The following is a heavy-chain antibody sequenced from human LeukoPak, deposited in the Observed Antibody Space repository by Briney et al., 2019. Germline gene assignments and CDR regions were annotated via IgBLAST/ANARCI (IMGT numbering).Heavy chain of an antibody. CDR2: IKQDGSEK. Sequence: GGSLRLSCAASGFTFSSYWMSWVRQAPGKGLEWVANIKQDGSEKYYVDSVKGRFTISRDNAKNSLYLQMSSLRVEDTAVYYCAKRIAATSFDYWGQGTLVTVSS. CDR3: AKRIAATSFDY. D-gene: IGHD6-13*01. J-gene: IGHJ4*02. CDR1: GFTFSSYW. V-gene: IGHV3-7*03.